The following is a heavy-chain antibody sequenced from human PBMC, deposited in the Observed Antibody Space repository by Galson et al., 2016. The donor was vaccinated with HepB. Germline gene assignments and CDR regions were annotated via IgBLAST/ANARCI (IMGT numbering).Heavy chain of an antibody. Sequence: TLSLTCTVSGGSISSGDYYWSWIRQPPGKGLEWIGFIYYSGTTYYKSSLKSRVTISVDTSKNQFSLKLSSVTAADTAVYYCARGDNPDYGDYASAYYYMDVWGKGTTVTVSS. CDR3: ARGDNPDYGDYASAYYYMDV. CDR1: GGSISSGDYY. J-gene: IGHJ6*03. V-gene: IGHV4-30-4*01. D-gene: IGHD4-17*01. CDR2: IYYSGTT.